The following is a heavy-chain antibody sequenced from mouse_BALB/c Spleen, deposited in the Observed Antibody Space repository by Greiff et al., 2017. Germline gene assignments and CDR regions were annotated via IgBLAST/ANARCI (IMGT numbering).Heavy chain of an antibody. V-gene: IGHV1S135*01. CDR1: GYSFTGYN. J-gene: IGHJ4*01. CDR2: IDPYNGGT. Sequence: LVESGPELGKPGASVKISCKASGYSFTGYNMYWVKQSHRKSLEWIGYIDPYNGGTSYNQKSKGKATLTVDKSSSTAYMHLNSLTSEDSAIYYCARGGNSYAMDYWGQGTSVTVSS. D-gene: IGHD2-1*01. CDR3: ARGGNSYAMDY.